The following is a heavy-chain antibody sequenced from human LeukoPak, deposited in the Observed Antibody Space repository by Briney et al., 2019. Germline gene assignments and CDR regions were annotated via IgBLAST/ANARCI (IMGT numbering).Heavy chain of an antibody. CDR2: ISSGGSTI. D-gene: IGHD6-25*01. Sequence: AGGSLRLSCVASGFNFYSFTMNWVRQAPGKGLEWVSYISSGGSTIYYRDSVKGRFTISRDNAKNSLYLQMNSLSADDTGVYYCATTTSSAWMPFDYWGQGTLVAVSP. V-gene: IGHV3-48*01. J-gene: IGHJ4*02. CDR3: ATTTSSAWMPFDY. CDR1: GFNFYSFT.